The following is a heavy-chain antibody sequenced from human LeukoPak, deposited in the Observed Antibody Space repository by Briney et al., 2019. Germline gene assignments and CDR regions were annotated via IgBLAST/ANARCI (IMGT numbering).Heavy chain of an antibody. J-gene: IGHJ4*02. Sequence: PGGSLRLSCAASGFTFSSYAMHWVRQAPGKGLEGVAVISYDGSNKYYADSVKGRFTISRDNSKNTLYLQMNSLRAEDTAVYYCARDRGTGFDYWGQGTLVTVSS. CDR1: GFTFSSYA. CDR2: ISYDGSNK. CDR3: ARDRGTGFDY. V-gene: IGHV3-30-3*01.